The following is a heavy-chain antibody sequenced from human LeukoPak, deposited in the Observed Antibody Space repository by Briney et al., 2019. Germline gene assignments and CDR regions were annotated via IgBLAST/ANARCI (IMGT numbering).Heavy chain of an antibody. Sequence: SETLSLTCNVSGGSISSYYWSWIRQSPGKGLECIGYIHYTGSTNYNPSLKSRVTISVETSKNQFSLKLKSVTAADTAVYYCARGGYYGSGSDFRFDPWGQGTLVTVSS. D-gene: IGHD3-10*01. J-gene: IGHJ5*02. CDR1: GGSISSYY. CDR2: IHYTGST. CDR3: ARGGYYGSGSDFRFDP. V-gene: IGHV4-59*01.